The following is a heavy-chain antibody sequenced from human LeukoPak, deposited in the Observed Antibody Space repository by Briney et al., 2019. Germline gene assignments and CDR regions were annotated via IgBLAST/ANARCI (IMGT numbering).Heavy chain of an antibody. CDR1: GFTFSSYS. Sequence: GGSLRLSCAASGFTFSSYSMNWARQAPGKGLEWVSSISSSSSYIYYADSVKGRFTISRDNAKNSLYLQMNSLRAEDTAVYYCAREQVDTAMAHWGQGTLVSVSS. D-gene: IGHD5-18*01. CDR3: AREQVDTAMAH. V-gene: IGHV3-21*01. J-gene: IGHJ4*02. CDR2: ISSSSSYI.